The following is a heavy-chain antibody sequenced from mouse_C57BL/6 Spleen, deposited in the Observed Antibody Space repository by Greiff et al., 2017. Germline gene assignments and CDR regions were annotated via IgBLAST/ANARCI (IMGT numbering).Heavy chain of an antibody. J-gene: IGHJ2*01. CDR2: IDPSDSET. Sequence: QVQLQQPGAELVRPGSSVKLSCKASGYTFTSYWMHWVKQRPIQGLEWIGNIDPSDSETHYNQKFKDKATLTVDKSSSTAYMQLSSLTSEDSAVYYCARRDLGHDFDYWGQGTTLTVSS. CDR3: ARRDLGHDFDY. V-gene: IGHV1-52*01. D-gene: IGHD4-1*01. CDR1: GYTFTSYW.